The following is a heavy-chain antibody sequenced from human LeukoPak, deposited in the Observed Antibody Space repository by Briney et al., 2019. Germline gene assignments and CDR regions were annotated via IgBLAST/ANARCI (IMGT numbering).Heavy chain of an antibody. CDR3: ARVIVAGNLDY. CDR1: GGSVSSSSYY. CDR2: IYNGGST. D-gene: IGHD6-19*01. J-gene: IGHJ4*02. V-gene: IGHV4-39*07. Sequence: SETLSLTRTVSGGSVSSSSYYWGWIRQPPGKGLEWIGSIYNGGSTYYNPSLKSRVTISVDTSKNQFSLKLSSVTAADTAVYYCARVIVAGNLDYWGQGTLVTVSS.